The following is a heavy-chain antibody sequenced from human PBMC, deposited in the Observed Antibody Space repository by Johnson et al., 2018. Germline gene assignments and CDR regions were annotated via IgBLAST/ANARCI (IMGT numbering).Heavy chain of an antibody. Sequence: EVQLLETGGGLVQPGRSLRLCCAASGFTFDDYAMHWVRQAPGKGLEWVSGITWNSGDMGYADSVKGRFTISRENAKNSLYLQMKSRRVEDTAVYYCAREYFDWLGAARGMDVWGQGTTVTVSS. D-gene: IGHD3-9*01. J-gene: IGHJ6*02. CDR1: GFTFDDYA. V-gene: IGHV3-9*01. CDR3: AREYFDWLGAARGMDV. CDR2: ITWNSGDM.